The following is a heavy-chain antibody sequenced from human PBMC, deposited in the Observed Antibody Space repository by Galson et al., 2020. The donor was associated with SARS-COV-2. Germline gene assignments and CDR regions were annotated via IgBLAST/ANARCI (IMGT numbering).Heavy chain of an antibody. Sequence: GESLKNSRKGSGYSLTSYWIGWVRQMPGKGLEWMGIIHPGDSDTRYSPSFQGQVTISADKSISTAYLQWSSLKASDTAMYYCASTGSGWYEWYFDLWGRGTLVTVSS. CDR1: GYSLTSYW. V-gene: IGHV5-51*01. D-gene: IGHD6-19*01. CDR2: IHPGDSDT. CDR3: ASTGSGWYEWYFDL. J-gene: IGHJ2*01.